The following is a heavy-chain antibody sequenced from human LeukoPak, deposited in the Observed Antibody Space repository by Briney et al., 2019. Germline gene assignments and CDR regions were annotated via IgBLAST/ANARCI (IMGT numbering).Heavy chain of an antibody. Sequence: SGGSLRLSCAASGFTFSSYSMNWVRQAPGKGLEWVSYISSSGSTIYYADSVKGRFTISRDNAKNSLYLQMNSLRAEDTAVYYCARGGSSGYYTRGGYYFDYWGQGTLVTVSS. CDR3: ARGGSSGYYTRGGYYFDY. CDR1: GFTFSSYS. D-gene: IGHD3-22*01. CDR2: ISSSGSTI. J-gene: IGHJ4*02. V-gene: IGHV3-48*04.